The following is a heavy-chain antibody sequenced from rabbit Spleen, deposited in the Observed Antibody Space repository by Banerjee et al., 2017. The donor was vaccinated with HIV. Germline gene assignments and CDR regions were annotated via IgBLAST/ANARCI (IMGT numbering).Heavy chain of an antibody. J-gene: IGHJ4*01. D-gene: IGHD6-1*01. CDR1: GFDFSHYG. Sequence: QEQLVESGGGLVQPGGSLKLSCKASGFDFSHYGVSWVRQAPGKGLEWIGYIDPIFSTTHYASWVNGRFTISRDIDQNTLYLQLNSLTAADTATYFCVRDQAGYDGYGPYYFNLWGPGTLVTVS. CDR3: VRDQAGYDGYGPYYFNL. CDR2: IDPIFSTT. V-gene: IGHV1S47*01.